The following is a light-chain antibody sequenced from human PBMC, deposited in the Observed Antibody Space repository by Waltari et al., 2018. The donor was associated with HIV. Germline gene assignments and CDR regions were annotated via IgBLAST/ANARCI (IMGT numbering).Light chain of an antibody. Sequence: VTQEPSLTASPPGTVTHTSCSDTGSVTSGHYLYWFQQNPGPAPKLLIYRTNNRPSGVPARFSGSKPGGKAALTLSGAQPEDEAEYYCVASDGGTRGGVFGGGTKLTVL. V-gene: IGLV7-46*01. CDR1: TGSVTSGHY. CDR3: VASDGGTRGGV. J-gene: IGLJ3*02. CDR2: RTN.